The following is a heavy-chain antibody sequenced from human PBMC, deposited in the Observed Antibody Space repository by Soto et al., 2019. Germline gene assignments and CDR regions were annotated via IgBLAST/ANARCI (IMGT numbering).Heavy chain of an antibody. J-gene: IGHJ4*02. D-gene: IGHD5-12*01. V-gene: IGHV3-9*01. Sequence: EVQLVESGGGLVQPGRSLRLSCVVSGFTFDDYAMHWVRQAPGGGLEWVSGIHWNSAVIGYASSVKGRLTISRDNAKNAVYLQMTTMRSADTAVYYCARNTSVTASGRADQGGQGTLVTGSS. CDR1: GFTFDDYA. CDR2: IHWNSAVI. CDR3: ARNTSVTASGRADQ.